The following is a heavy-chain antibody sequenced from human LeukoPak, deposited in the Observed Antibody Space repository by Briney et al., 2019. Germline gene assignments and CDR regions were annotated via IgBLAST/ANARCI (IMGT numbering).Heavy chain of an antibody. CDR2: IYPGDSDT. D-gene: IGHD3-16*01. CDR1: GYSFTSQW. V-gene: IGHV5-51*01. CDR3: ARDKSDSQGVFDF. J-gene: IGHJ4*02. Sequence: GESLKISCKVSGYSFTSQWIGWVRQMPGKGLEWMGIIYPGDSDTRYSPTFRGQVTMSADKSITTAYLQWDNLRASDSAIYYCARDKSDSQGVFDFWGQGTLVTVPS.